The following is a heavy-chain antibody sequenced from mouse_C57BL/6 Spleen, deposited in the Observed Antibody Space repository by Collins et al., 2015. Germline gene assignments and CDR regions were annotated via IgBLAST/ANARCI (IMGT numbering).Heavy chain of an antibody. J-gene: IGHJ2*01. V-gene: IGHV1-76*01. CDR1: GYTFTDYY. Sequence: QVQLKQSGAELVRPGASVKLSCKASGYTFTDYYINWVKQRPGQGLEWIARIYPGSGNTYYNEKFKGKATLTAEKSSSTAYMQLSSLTSEDSAVHFCASRDYSNYFDYWGQGTTLTVSS. CDR3: ASRDYSNYFDY. CDR2: IYPGSGNT. D-gene: IGHD2-5*01.